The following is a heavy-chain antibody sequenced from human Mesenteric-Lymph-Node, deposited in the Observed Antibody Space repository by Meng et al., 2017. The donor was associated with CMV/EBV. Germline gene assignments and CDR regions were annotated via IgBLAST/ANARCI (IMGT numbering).Heavy chain of an antibody. CDR3: ARDEGWSRAN. Sequence: GGPLRLSCAASGFTFSNYWITWVRQAPGKGLEWVANIIQDGNTKYYVDSVKGRFTISRDNAKNSLYLQMNSLRAEDTAVYYCARDEGWSRANWGQGTLVTVSS. D-gene: IGHD3-3*01. CDR1: GFTFSNYW. V-gene: IGHV3-7*01. CDR2: IIQDGNTK. J-gene: IGHJ4*02.